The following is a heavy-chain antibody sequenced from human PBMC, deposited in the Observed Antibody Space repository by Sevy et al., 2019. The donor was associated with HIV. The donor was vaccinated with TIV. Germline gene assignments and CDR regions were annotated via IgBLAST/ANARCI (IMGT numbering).Heavy chain of an antibody. Sequence: GGSLRLSCAASGFTFSSYAMSWVRQAPGKGLEWVSAISGSGGSTYYADSVKGRFTISRDNSKNTLYLQMNSLRAEDTAVYYCAKPARHSNNCYRGAFAIWGQGTMVTDSS. D-gene: IGHD2-21*02. J-gene: IGHJ3*02. V-gene: IGHV3-23*01. CDR1: GFTFSSYA. CDR3: AKPARHSNNCYRGAFAI. CDR2: ISGSGGST.